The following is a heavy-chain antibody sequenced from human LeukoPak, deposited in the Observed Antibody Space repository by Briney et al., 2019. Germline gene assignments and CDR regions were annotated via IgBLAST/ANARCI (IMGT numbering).Heavy chain of an antibody. CDR3: AKVKGYDSSGYYRYYFDY. CDR2: ISYDGSNK. V-gene: IGHV3-30*04. J-gene: IGHJ4*02. D-gene: IGHD3-22*01. Sequence: GGSLRLSCAASGFTFSNYAMHWIRQAPGKGLEWVAVISYDGSNKYYTDSVKGRFTISRDNSKNTLYLQMNSLRAEDTAVYYCAKVKGYDSSGYYRYYFDYWGQGTLVTVSS. CDR1: GFTFSNYA.